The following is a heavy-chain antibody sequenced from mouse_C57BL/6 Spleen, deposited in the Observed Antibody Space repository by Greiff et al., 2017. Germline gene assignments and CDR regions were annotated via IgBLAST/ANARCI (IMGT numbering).Heavy chain of an antibody. CDR1: GYTFTSYW. D-gene: IGHD3-2*02. V-gene: IGHV1-50*01. CDR2: IDPSDSYT. Sequence: VQLQQPGAELVKPGASVKLSCKASGYTFTSYWMQWVKQRPGQGLEWIGEIDPSDSYTNYNQKFKGKATLTVDTSSSTAYMQLSSLTSEDSAVYYCARGGDSSGYRYFDYWGQGTTLTVSS. CDR3: ARGGDSSGYRYFDY. J-gene: IGHJ2*01.